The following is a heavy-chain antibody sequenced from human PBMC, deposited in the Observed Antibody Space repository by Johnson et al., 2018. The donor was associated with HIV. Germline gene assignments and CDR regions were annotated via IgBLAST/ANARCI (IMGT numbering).Heavy chain of an antibody. V-gene: IGHV3-23*04. CDR3: AKPPSMGADAFDI. CDR1: GFTFSSYA. CDR2: ISGSGGST. Sequence: MLLVESGGGLVQPGGSLRLSCAASGFTFSSYAMSWVHQAPGKGLEWVSAISGSGGSTYYADSVKGRFTISRDNSKNTLYLQMNSLKTEDTGVYYCAKPPSMGADAFDIWGQGTMVTVSS. J-gene: IGHJ3*02. D-gene: IGHD3-16*01.